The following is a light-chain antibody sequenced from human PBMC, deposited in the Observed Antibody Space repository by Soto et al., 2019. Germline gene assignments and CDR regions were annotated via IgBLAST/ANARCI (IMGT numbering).Light chain of an antibody. Sequence: QSALTQPASVSGSPGQSITISCTGTSSDVGLVSWYQHHPCKAPKLIIYEGRQRPSGVSDRFVGSKSDNTASLTISGLRTEDEADYHCCVYAGVGTWVFGGGTKLTVL. CDR3: CVYAGVGTWV. J-gene: IGLJ3*02. V-gene: IGLV2-23*01. CDR1: SSDVGL. CDR2: EGR.